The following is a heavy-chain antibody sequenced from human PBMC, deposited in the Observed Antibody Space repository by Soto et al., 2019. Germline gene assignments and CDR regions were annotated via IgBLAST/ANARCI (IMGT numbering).Heavy chain of an antibody. J-gene: IGHJ4*02. CDR2: IYYSGST. D-gene: IGHD3-10*01. Sequence: PSETMSLTSTFSGFSLSSVVYYLRWIRQHPGKGLEWIGYIYYSGSTYYNPSLKSRVTISVDTSKNQFSLKLSSVTAADTAVYYCARDNGFAYYGSGSYYFDYWGQGTLVTVSS. CDR3: ARDNGFAYYGSGSYYFDY. CDR1: GFSLSSVVYY. V-gene: IGHV4-31*03.